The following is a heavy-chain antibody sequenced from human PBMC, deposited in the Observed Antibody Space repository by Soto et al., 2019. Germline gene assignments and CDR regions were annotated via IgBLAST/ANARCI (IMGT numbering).Heavy chain of an antibody. V-gene: IGHV1-18*01. CDR3: ARGGYYDSSGSRNYHYYGMDV. Sequence: GASVKVSCKASGYSFSSYGINWVRQAPGQGLEWLGWVNPYNDDTKYSQKLQGRVTMTTDTSSRIAYMVLRSLRSDDTAVYFCARGGYYDSSGSRNYHYYGMDVWGQGTTVTVSS. J-gene: IGHJ6*02. CDR2: VNPYNDDT. D-gene: IGHD3-22*01. CDR1: GYSFSSYG.